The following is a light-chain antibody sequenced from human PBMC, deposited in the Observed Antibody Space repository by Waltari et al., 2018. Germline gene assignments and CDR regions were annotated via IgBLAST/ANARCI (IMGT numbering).Light chain of an antibody. CDR3: NSYTTGRTMTVI. Sequence: SVLTQPASVSGSPGPSITIPCTGNSSDIGDYNFVPWYQQHPGKAPKLIIYDVSNRPSVVSNRFSGSWSGNTASLTISGLQAEDEADYYCNSYTTGRTMTVIFGGGTKLTVL. CDR2: DVS. V-gene: IGLV2-14*03. CDR1: SSDIGDYNF. J-gene: IGLJ2*01.